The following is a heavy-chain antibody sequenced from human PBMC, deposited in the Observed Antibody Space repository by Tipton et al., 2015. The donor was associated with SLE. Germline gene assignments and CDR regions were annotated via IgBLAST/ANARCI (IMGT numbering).Heavy chain of an antibody. CDR2: INHSGST. V-gene: IGHV4-34*01. CDR3: ARGGLSLGELSLYRYFDY. D-gene: IGHD3-16*01. CDR1: GGSFSGYY. Sequence: TLSLTCAVYGGSFSGYYWSWIRQPPGKGLGWIGEINHSGSTNYNPSLKSRVTISVDTSKNQFSLKLSSVTAADTAVYYCARGGLSLGELSLYRYFDYWGQGTLVTVSS. J-gene: IGHJ4*02.